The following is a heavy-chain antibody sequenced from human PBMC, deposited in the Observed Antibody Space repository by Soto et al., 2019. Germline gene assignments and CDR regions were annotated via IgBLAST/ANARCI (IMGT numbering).Heavy chain of an antibody. CDR2: INHSGST. CDR3: ARGWGRIFDY. D-gene: IGHD7-27*01. CDR1: GGSFSGYY. J-gene: IGHJ4*02. V-gene: IGHV4-34*01. Sequence: QGQLQQWGAGLLKPSETLSLTCAVYGGSFSGYYWNWIRQPPGKGLEWIGEINHSGSTNYNPSLKSRVTLSVDTFKNQFSLKLSSVTAADTAVYYCARGWGRIFDYWGQGTLVTVSS.